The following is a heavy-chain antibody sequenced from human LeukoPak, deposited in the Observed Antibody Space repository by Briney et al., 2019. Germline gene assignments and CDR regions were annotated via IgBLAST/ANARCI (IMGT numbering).Heavy chain of an antibody. Sequence: SETLSLTCAVYGGSFSGYYWNWIRQPPGKGLEWIGEINHSGSTNYNPSLKSRVTISVDTSKNQFSLKLSSVTAADTAVYYCARGDSSSLIDYWGQGTLVTVSS. CDR1: GGSFSGYY. V-gene: IGHV4-34*01. CDR2: INHSGST. D-gene: IGHD6-13*01. CDR3: ARGDSSSLIDY. J-gene: IGHJ4*02.